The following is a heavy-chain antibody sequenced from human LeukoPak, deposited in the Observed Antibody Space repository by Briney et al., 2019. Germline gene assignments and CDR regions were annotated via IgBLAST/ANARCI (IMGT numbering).Heavy chain of an antibody. CDR2: ISPGDSDT. Sequence: GVSLKSSCKGAGYSFTSNWIGWVGQMPGKGLEWMGIISPGDSDTRYSQSFQGQVTISADKSISIAYLQRGSLKASDTAMHYCARRDSGWRNFDYWGQGTLVTVSS. J-gene: IGHJ4*02. V-gene: IGHV5-51*01. CDR1: GYSFTSNW. CDR3: ARRDSGWRNFDY. D-gene: IGHD6-19*01.